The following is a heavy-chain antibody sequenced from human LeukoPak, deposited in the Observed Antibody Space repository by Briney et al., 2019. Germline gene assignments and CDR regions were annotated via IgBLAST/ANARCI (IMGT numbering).Heavy chain of an antibody. CDR1: GFTFSSYS. CDR3: ARDGGVYDYVWGSYPESFDY. D-gene: IGHD3-16*01. V-gene: IGHV3-48*01. J-gene: IGHJ4*02. Sequence: GGSLRLSCAASGFTFSSYSMNWVRQAPGKGLEWVSYISSSSTIYYADSVKGRFTISRDNAKNSLYLQMNSLRAEDTAVYYCARDGGVYDYVWGSYPESFDYWGQGTLVTVSS. CDR2: ISSSSTI.